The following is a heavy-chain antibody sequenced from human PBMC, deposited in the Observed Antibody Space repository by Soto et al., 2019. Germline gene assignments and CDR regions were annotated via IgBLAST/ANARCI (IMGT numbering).Heavy chain of an antibody. V-gene: IGHV3-23*01. Sequence: EVQLLESGGGLVQPGGSLRLSCAASGFTFSSYAMSWVRQAPGKGLEWVSAISGSGGSTYYADSVKGRFTISRDNSKNTLYLQMNSLRAEDTAVYYCAKAGRGIAVAGLDYYYYYGMDVWGQGTTVTVSS. CDR1: GFTFSSYA. J-gene: IGHJ6*02. CDR3: AKAGRGIAVAGLDYYYYYGMDV. CDR2: ISGSGGST. D-gene: IGHD6-19*01.